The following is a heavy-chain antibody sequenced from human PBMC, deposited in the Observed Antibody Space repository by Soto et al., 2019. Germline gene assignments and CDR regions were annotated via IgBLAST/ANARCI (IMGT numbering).Heavy chain of an antibody. J-gene: IGHJ4*02. V-gene: IGHV1-8*01. Sequence: QVQLVQSGAEVKKPGASVKVSCKASGYTFTNYDINWVRQATGQGLEWMGWMNPDSGDTRYAQEFQRSVDLARDTYISTAFMERSSLRSDDTAVYYCARGRRDYDDGGDWVPWAYWGQGTLVIVSS. CDR1: GYTFTNYD. CDR2: MNPDSGDT. CDR3: ARGRRDYDDGGDWVPWAY. D-gene: IGHD2-21*01.